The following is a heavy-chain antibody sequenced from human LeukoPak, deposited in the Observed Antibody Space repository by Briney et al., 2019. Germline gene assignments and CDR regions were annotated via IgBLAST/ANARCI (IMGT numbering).Heavy chain of an antibody. CDR1: GFTFSSYS. J-gene: IGHJ4*02. V-gene: IGHV3-48*04. D-gene: IGHD2-2*01. Sequence: GGSLRLSCAASGFTFSSYSMNWVRQAPGKGLEWVSYISSSSSTIYYADSVKGRFTISRDNAKNSLYLQMNSLRAEDTAVYYCARGYCSSTSCQKDYWGQGTLVTVSP. CDR2: ISSSSSTI. CDR3: ARGYCSSTSCQKDY.